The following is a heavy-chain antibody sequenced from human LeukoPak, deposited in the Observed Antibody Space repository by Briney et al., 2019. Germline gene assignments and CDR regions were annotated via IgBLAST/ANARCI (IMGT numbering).Heavy chain of an antibody. CDR3: AKEGYYDSSGYSWFDP. V-gene: IGHV3-23*01. CDR2: ISGSGGST. Sequence: PGGSLRLSCAASGFTFSSYAMSWVRQAPGKGLEWVSAISGSGGSTYYADSVKGRFTISRDNSKNTLYLQMNSLRAEDTAVYYCAKEGYYDSSGYSWFDPWGQGTLVTVSS. D-gene: IGHD3-22*01. CDR1: GFTFSSYA. J-gene: IGHJ5*02.